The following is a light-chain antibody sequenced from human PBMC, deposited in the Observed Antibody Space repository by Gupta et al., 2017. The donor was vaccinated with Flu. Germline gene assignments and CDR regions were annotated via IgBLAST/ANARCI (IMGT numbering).Light chain of an antibody. CDR1: SSNIGSNT. CDR2: SNN. Sequence: QSVLTQQPSASGTPGPRVAISCSVSSSNIGSNTVNWYQQLPGTAPKLLIYSNNQRPSGVPDRFSGSKSGTSASLAISGLQSEDEADYYCAAWDDSLNGFWVFGGGTKLTVL. V-gene: IGLV1-44*01. J-gene: IGLJ3*02. CDR3: AAWDDSLNGFWV.